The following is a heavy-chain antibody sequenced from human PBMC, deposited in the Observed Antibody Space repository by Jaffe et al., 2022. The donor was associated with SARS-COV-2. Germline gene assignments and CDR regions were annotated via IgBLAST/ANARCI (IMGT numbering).Heavy chain of an antibody. CDR3: AKDLVVDLSPPGGKGRLPPFFQH. CDR1: GFTFSSYA. Sequence: EVQLLESGGGLVQPGGSLRLSCAASGFTFSSYAMSWVRQAPGKGLEWVSAISGSGGSTYYADSVKGRFTISRDNSKNTLYLQMNSLRAEDTAVYYCAKDLVVDLSPPGGKGRLPPFFQHWGQGTLVTVSS. D-gene: IGHD2-15*01. J-gene: IGHJ1*01. CDR2: ISGSGGST. V-gene: IGHV3-23*01.